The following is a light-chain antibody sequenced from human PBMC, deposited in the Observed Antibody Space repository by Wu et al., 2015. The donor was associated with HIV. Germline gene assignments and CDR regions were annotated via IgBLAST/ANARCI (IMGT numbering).Light chain of an antibody. Sequence: DIVLTQSPDTLSLSPGEGATLSCRASQTINSNYLAWYQQKPGQAPRLLIYGTSTTATGIPGRFSGGGSGTDFTLTITRLEPEDFAVYYCQRYGSSPALIFGGGTKVEIK. V-gene: IGKV3-20*01. J-gene: IGKJ4*01. CDR1: QTINSNY. CDR3: QRYGSSPALI. CDR2: GTS.